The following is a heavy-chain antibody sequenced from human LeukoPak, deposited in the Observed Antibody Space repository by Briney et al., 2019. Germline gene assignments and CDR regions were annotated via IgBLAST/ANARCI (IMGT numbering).Heavy chain of an antibody. CDR2: IYPGDSDT. CDR1: GYSFTSYW. CDR3: ARPAVDYSNYDATVGYAFDI. D-gene: IGHD4-11*01. V-gene: IGHV5-51*01. J-gene: IGHJ3*02. Sequence: RRGESLKISCKGSGYSFTSYWIGWVRQMPGKGLEWMGIIYPGDSDTRYSPSFQGQVTILADKSISTAYLQWSSLKASDTAMYYCARPAVDYSNYDATVGYAFDIWGQGTMVTVSS.